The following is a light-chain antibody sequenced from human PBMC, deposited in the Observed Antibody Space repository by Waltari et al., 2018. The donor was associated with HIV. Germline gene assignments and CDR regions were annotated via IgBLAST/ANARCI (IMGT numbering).Light chain of an antibody. CDR3: SSYESINNHVV. J-gene: IGLJ2*01. CDR2: EVT. Sequence: QSALTQPPSASGSLGQSVTISCTGTGSDIGGFDYVYWFQQHPGKVPKLIIYEVTQRPSGVPDRFSGSKSGNTASLTVSGLQADDEADYYCSSYESINNHVVFGGGTSLTVL. V-gene: IGLV2-8*01. CDR1: GSDIGGFDY.